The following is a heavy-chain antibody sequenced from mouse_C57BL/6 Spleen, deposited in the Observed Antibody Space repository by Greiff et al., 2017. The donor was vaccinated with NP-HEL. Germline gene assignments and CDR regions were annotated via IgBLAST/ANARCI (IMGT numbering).Heavy chain of an antibody. D-gene: IGHD2-1*01. CDR2: INPGSGGT. CDR1: GYAFTNYL. Sequence: VQLQQSGAELVRPGTSVKVSCKASGYAFTNYLIEWVKQRPGQGLEWIGVINPGSGGTNYNEKFKGKATLTADKSSSTAYMQLSSLTSEDSAVYFCARGDYGNYGAYWGQGTLVTVSA. J-gene: IGHJ3*01. CDR3: ARGDYGNYGAY. V-gene: IGHV1-54*01.